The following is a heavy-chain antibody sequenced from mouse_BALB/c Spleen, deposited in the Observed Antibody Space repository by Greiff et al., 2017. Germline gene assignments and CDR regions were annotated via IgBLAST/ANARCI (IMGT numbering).Heavy chain of an antibody. J-gene: IGHJ1*01. Sequence: ESGPGLVKPSQSLSLTCTVTGYSITSDYAWNWIRQFPGNKLEWMGYISYSGSTSYNPSLKSRISITRDTSKNQFFLQLNSVTTEDTATYYCARWGYYGSSLHWYFDVWGAGTTVTVSS. V-gene: IGHV3-2*02. CDR3: ARWGYYGSSLHWYFDV. CDR2: ISYSGST. D-gene: IGHD1-1*01. CDR1: GYSITSDYA.